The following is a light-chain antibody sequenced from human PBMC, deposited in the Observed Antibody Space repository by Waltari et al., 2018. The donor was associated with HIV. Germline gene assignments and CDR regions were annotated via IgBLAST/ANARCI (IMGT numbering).Light chain of an antibody. Sequence: EVLMMQSPATLSVSLGIRVTLSCRANQSLGNNVAWYQQRPGQAPRLLVYEASTRAPDIPTRFTGSGSGIKFTLTIISLQSEDFGVYFCQQYSDWPLTFGGGTKVEI. J-gene: IGKJ4*01. CDR1: QSLGNN. CDR3: QQYSDWPLT. CDR2: EAS. V-gene: IGKV3-15*01.